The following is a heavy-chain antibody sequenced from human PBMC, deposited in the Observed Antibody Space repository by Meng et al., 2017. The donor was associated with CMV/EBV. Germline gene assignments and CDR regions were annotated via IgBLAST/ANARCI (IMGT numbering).Heavy chain of an antibody. CDR1: GFTFGDYA. CDR2: IRSKAYGGTT. J-gene: IGHJ4*02. D-gene: IGHD6-19*01. CDR3: TREKGIAVAGTIDY. V-gene: IGHV3-49*04. Sequence: GESLKISCTASGFTFGDYAMSWVRQAPGKGLEWVGFIRSKAYGGTTEYAESVKGRFTISRDDSKSIAYLQMNSLKTEDTAVYYCTREKGIAVAGTIDYWGQGTLVTVSS.